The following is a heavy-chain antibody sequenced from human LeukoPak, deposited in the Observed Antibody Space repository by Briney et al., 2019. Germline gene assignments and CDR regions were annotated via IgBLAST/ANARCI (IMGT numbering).Heavy chain of an antibody. V-gene: IGHV4-30-4*08. Sequence: SETLSLTCTVSGGSISSYYWSWIRQPPGKGLEWIGYIYYSGSTYYNPSLKSRVTISVDTSKNQFSLKLSSVTAADTAVYYCAREYVWGSYRYTSFDYWGQGTLVTVSS. D-gene: IGHD3-16*02. J-gene: IGHJ4*02. CDR3: AREYVWGSYRYTSFDY. CDR2: IYYSGST. CDR1: GGSISSYY.